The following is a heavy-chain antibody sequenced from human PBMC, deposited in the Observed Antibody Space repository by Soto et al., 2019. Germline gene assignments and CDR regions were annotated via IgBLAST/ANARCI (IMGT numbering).Heavy chain of an antibody. V-gene: IGHV1-69*02. CDR3: ARCNWNYALLGFDP. J-gene: IGHJ5*02. CDR2: IIPNLGIA. CDR1: GGTFSSYT. D-gene: IGHD1-7*01. Sequence: QVQLVQSGAEVKKPGSSVKVSCKASGGTFSSYTISWVRQAPGQGLEWMGRIIPNLGIANYAQKFQGRVTITADKSTSTAYMELSSLRSEDTAVYYCARCNWNYALLGFDPWGQGTLVTVSS.